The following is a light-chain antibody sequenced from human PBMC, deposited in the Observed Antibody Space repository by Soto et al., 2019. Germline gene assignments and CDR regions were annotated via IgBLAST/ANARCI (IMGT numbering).Light chain of an antibody. CDR3: SSYTRTSAYV. CDR1: SSDIGNYDY. J-gene: IGLJ1*01. CDR2: EVS. Sequence: QSVLTQPASVSGSPGQSTTISCTGTSSDIGNYDYVSWYQQHPGKAPKLLISEVSTRASGISYRFSCSKSGTTASLTISGLQAEVEADYYCSSYTRTSAYVCGGGTKLTVL. V-gene: IGLV2-14*01.